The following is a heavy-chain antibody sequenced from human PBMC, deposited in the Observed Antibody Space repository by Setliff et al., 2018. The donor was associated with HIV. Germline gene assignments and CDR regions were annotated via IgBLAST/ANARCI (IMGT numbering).Heavy chain of an antibody. J-gene: IGHJ3*02. D-gene: IGHD3-10*01. Sequence: ASVKVSCKASGYTFTTSGINWVRQAPGQGLEWMGWSSAYNGNTNYAQKLQGRVTMTTDTSTSTAYMELRSLRSDDTAVYYCARDRAGDAFDIWGQGTMVTVSS. CDR1: GYTFTTSG. V-gene: IGHV1-18*01. CDR2: SSAYNGNT. CDR3: ARDRAGDAFDI.